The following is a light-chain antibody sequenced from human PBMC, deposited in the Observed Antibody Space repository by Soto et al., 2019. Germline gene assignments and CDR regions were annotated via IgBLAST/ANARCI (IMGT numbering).Light chain of an antibody. CDR1: QSVSSY. J-gene: IGKJ2*01. Sequence: EIVLTQSPATLSLSPGERATLSCRASQSVSSYLAWYQHKPGQAPRLLIYNASNRATDIPARFSGSGSGTDFTLTISSLESEDFAVYYCQQRSNWPHTFGPGTKLEIK. CDR3: QQRSNWPHT. V-gene: IGKV3-11*01. CDR2: NAS.